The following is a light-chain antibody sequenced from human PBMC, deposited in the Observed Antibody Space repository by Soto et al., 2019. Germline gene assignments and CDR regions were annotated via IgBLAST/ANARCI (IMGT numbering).Light chain of an antibody. Sequence: IVMAQSTATLYVSPGDRATLSCRASQSVSSNLAWYQQKPGQAPRLLIYGASTRATGIPARFSGSWSGREFTLYVCGLDSAAFAVFCSLRYTTWLPWTFGQGTRVDIK. CDR3: LRYTTWLPWT. CDR2: GAS. J-gene: IGKJ1*01. V-gene: IGKV3-15*01. CDR1: QSVSSN.